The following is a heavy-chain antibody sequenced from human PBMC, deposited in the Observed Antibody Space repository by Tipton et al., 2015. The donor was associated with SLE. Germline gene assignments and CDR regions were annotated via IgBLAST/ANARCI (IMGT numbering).Heavy chain of an antibody. CDR1: GGSFGDDY. Sequence: TLSLTCAVYGGSFGDDYWSWIRQPPGKGLEWIGEINHSGGTNDNPSLKSRVTISVDTSKNQFSLKLTSVTAADTAVYYCASARGSRDLGFDYWGQGTLVTVSS. CDR2: INHSGGT. V-gene: IGHV4-34*01. CDR3: ASARGSRDLGFDY. J-gene: IGHJ4*02. D-gene: IGHD2-15*01.